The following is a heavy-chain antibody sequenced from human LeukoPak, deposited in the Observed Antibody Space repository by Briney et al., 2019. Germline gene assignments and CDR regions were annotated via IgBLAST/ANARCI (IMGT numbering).Heavy chain of an antibody. CDR1: GFTFSSYW. V-gene: IGHV3-7*01. Sequence: GGSLRLSCAASGFTFSSYWMSWVRQSPGKGLEWVANIKQDGGEMYYVDSVKGRFTIFRDNAKNALYLQMNNLRDDDTAVYYCARDEIEGATYFDYWGQGTLVTVSS. CDR3: ARDEIEGATYFDY. CDR2: IKQDGGEM. D-gene: IGHD1-26*01. J-gene: IGHJ4*02.